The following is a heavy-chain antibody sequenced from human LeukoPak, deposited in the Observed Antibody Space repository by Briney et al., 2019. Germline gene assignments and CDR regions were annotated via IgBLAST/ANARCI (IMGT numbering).Heavy chain of an antibody. Sequence: SETLSLTCAVYGGSISGFYWSWIRQPPGKGLEWIGYIYYSGSTNYNPSLKGRVTISVDTSKNQFSLKLTSVTAADTAVYYCARSRRSWSTFDYWGQGTLVTVSS. D-gene: IGHD6-13*01. V-gene: IGHV4-59*08. CDR1: GGSISGFY. J-gene: IGHJ4*02. CDR2: IYYSGST. CDR3: ARSRRSWSTFDY.